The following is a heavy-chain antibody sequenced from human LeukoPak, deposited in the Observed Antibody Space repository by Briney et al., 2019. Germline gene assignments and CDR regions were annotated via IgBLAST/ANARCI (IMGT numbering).Heavy chain of an antibody. CDR1: GFTFRSHS. CDR2: ISGSSSTI. CDR3: ARVEKGFWSGFKMDV. Sequence: GGSLRLSCAGSGFTFRSHSMTWVRQAPGKGQEWVSYISGSSSTIHYADSVKGRFTISRDNDKNSLYLEMNSLRAEDTAVYFCARVEKGFWSGFKMDVWGKGTAVTVSS. D-gene: IGHD3-3*01. J-gene: IGHJ6*04. V-gene: IGHV3-48*01.